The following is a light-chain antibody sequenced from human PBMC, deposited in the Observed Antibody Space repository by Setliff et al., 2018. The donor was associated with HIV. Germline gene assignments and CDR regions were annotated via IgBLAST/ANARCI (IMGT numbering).Light chain of an antibody. CDR1: SSDVGGYDR. V-gene: IGLV2-18*02. CDR2: DVT. Sequence: ALTQPPSVSGSPGQSVTISCTGTSSDVGGYDRVSWYQQSPGTAPKLLISDVTNRPSGVPDRFSGSTSGNTASLTISTLRTEDEADYYCSSYTSVNTWVFGTGTRSPS. J-gene: IGLJ1*01. CDR3: SSYTSVNTWV.